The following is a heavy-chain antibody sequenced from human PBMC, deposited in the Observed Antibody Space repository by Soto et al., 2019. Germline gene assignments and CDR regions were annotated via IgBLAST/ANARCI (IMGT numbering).Heavy chain of an antibody. Sequence: ETLSLTCTVSGSSFSSQTSYWSWIRQPPGRGLEWIGYIHYSGTTNSNPSLKSRVTMSVDTSKNQFSLKLTSATAADTAVYYCGRDLSYGVSNYNYYGMDVWGQGTTVT. J-gene: IGHJ6*02. D-gene: IGHD3-16*01. V-gene: IGHV4-61*01. CDR2: IHYSGTT. CDR3: GRDLSYGVSNYNYYGMDV. CDR1: GSSFSSQTSY.